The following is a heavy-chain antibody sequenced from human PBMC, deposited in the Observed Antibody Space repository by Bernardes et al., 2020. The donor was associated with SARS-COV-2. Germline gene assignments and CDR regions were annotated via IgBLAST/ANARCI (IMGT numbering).Heavy chain of an antibody. CDR1: GFTFSSYA. Sequence: GWSLRLSCAASGFTFSSYAMSWVRQAPGKGLEWVSAISGSGGSTYYADSVKGRFTISRDNSKNTLYLQMNSLRAEDTAVYYCAKLRVYDSSGYYTWSSDLVDDYWGQGTLVTVSS. V-gene: IGHV3-23*01. CDR2: ISGSGGST. D-gene: IGHD3-22*01. J-gene: IGHJ4*02. CDR3: AKLRVYDSSGYYTWSSDLVDDY.